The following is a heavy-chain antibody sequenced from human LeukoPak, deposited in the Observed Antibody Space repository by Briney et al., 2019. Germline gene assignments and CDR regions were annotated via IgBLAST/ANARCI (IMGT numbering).Heavy chain of an antibody. J-gene: IGHJ4*02. D-gene: IGHD1-26*01. V-gene: IGHV3-11*01. CDR1: GFTFSDYY. Sequence: PGGSLRLSCAASGFTFSDYYMNWIRQAPGRGLEWVSYISSASSTIYYADSVKGRLTISRDNAKNSLYLQVNSLRAEDTAVYYCAREIRGYSYFDQWGQGTLVTVSS. CDR3: AREIRGYSYFDQ. CDR2: ISSASSTI.